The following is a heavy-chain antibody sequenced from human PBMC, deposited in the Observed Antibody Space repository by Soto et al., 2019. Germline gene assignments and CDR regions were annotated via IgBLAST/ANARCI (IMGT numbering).Heavy chain of an antibody. CDR3: ANGKDGGGDCYSGSFDY. J-gene: IGHJ4*02. Sequence: SGPTLVNPTQTLTLTCTFSGFSLSTSGVGVGWIRQPPGKALEWLALIYWNDDKRYSPSLKSRLTITKDTSKNQVVLTMTNMEPVDTATYHCANGKDGGGDCYSGSFDYWGQGNLVTV. D-gene: IGHD2-21*02. CDR1: GFSLSTSGVG. CDR2: IYWNDDK. V-gene: IGHV2-5*01.